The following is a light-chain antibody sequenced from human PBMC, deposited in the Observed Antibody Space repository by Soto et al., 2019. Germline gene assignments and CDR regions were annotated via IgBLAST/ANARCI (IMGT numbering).Light chain of an antibody. Sequence: EVVLTQSPATLSVSPGERATLSCRASHNINTILAWYQQKPGQAPRLLIYGASTRATGIPARFSGSGSGTEFALAITSLQSEDFAVYYCQQYNNWPITFGQGTRLE. CDR1: HNINTI. J-gene: IGKJ5*01. V-gene: IGKV3-15*01. CDR2: GAS. CDR3: QQYNNWPIT.